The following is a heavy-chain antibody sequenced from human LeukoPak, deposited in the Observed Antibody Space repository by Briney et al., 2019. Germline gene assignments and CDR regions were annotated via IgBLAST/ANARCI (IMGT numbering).Heavy chain of an antibody. J-gene: IGHJ6*03. CDR3: ASVRRGFGEFSKYYSYYYMDV. CDR1: GGSISSYY. CDR2: IFYSGST. V-gene: IGHV4-59*08. Sequence: SETLSLTCTVSGGSISSYYWSWIRQPPGKGLEWIGYIFYSGSTNYNPSLKSRVTISVDRSKNQFSLKLSSVTAADTAVYYCASVRRGFGEFSKYYSYYYMDVWGKGTTVTISS. D-gene: IGHD3-10*01.